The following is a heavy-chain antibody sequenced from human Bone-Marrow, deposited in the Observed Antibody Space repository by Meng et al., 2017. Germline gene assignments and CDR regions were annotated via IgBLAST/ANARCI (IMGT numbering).Heavy chain of an antibody. Sequence: GESLKISCAASGFTVSSNYMSWVRQAPGKGLEWVSVIYSGGSTYYADSVKGRFTISRDNSKNTLYLQMNSLRAEDTAVYYCAREGRVTYYDFWSGYRPYYYYGMDVWGQGTTVTVSS. CDR2: IYSGGST. CDR1: GFTVSSNY. CDR3: AREGRVTYYDFWSGYRPYYYYGMDV. D-gene: IGHD3-3*01. V-gene: IGHV3-66*02. J-gene: IGHJ6*02.